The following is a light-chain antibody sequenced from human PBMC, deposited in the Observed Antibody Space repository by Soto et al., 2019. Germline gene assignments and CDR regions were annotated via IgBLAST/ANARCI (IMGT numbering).Light chain of an antibody. Sequence: QSVLTQPPSASGTPGQTVIISCSGTSSNIGSSPVNWYQQLPGTAPKLLIYINNQRPSGVPDRFSASKSGTSASLAISGLQSEDEADYCCAAWDDSLNGLVFSGGTKLTVL. CDR2: INN. CDR1: SSNIGSSP. CDR3: AAWDDSLNGLV. V-gene: IGLV1-44*01. J-gene: IGLJ2*01.